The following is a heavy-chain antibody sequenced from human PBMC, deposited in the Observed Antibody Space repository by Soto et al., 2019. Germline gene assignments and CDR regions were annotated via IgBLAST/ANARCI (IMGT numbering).Heavy chain of an antibody. D-gene: IGHD3-9*01. V-gene: IGHV3-7*01. Sequence: GGSLRLSCAASGFTFSSYWMSWVRQAPGKGLEWVANIKQDGSEKYYVDSVKGRLTISRDNAKNSLYLQMNSLRAEDTAVYYCARERLSRPFDWFFDYWGQGTLVTVSS. CDR3: ARERLSRPFDWFFDY. J-gene: IGHJ4*02. CDR2: IKQDGSEK. CDR1: GFTFSSYW.